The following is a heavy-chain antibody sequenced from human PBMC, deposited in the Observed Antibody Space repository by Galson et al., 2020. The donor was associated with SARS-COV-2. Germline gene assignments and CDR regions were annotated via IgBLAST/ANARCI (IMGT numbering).Heavy chain of an antibody. J-gene: IGHJ6*02. CDR1: GFTFSSYG. D-gene: IGHD2-15*01. Sequence: GGSLRLSCAASGFTFSSYGMHWVRQAPGKGLEWVAVIWYDGSNKYYADSVKGRFTISRDNSKNTLYLQMNSLRAEDTAVYYCAREGSVVAAPRSYYYGMDVWGQGTTVTVSS. V-gene: IGHV3-33*01. CDR3: AREGSVVAAPRSYYYGMDV. CDR2: IWYDGSNK.